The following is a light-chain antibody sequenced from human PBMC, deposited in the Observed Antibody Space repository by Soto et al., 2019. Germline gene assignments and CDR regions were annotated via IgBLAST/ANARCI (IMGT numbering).Light chain of an antibody. CDR3: SSYTSSSTLIV. V-gene: IGLV2-14*01. CDR2: DVS. J-gene: IGLJ1*01. Sequence: QPVLTQPASVSGSPGQSITISCTGTSSDVGGYNYVSWYQQHPGKAPKLMIYDVSNRPSGVSNRFSGSKSGNTASLTISGPQAEDEADYYCSSYTSSSTLIVFGTGTKLTVL. CDR1: SSDVGGYNY.